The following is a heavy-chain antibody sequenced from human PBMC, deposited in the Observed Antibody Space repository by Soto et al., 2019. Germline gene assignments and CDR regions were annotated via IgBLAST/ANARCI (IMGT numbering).Heavy chain of an antibody. V-gene: IGHV3-30*03. CDR2: IYSDGSHQ. CDR1: GFTVSMYG. Sequence: QVQLVESGGGVVQPGSSLRLSCEASGFTVSMYGMHWVRQAPGKGLEWVGVIYSDGSHQYYGDSVKGRFTISRDNSNKMVYLQMTGLRLDDSALYYCARDRRVIPDADMDYWGQGVLFTVSS. D-gene: IGHD2-21*01. CDR3: ARDRRVIPDADMDY. J-gene: IGHJ4*02.